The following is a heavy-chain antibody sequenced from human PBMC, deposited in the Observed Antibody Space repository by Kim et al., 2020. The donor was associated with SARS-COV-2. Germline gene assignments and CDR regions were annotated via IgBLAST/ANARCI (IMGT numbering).Heavy chain of an antibody. D-gene: IGHD2-2*01. J-gene: IGHJ4*02. Sequence: ASVKVSCKASGYTFTSYGISWVRQAPGQGLEWMGWISAYNGNTNYAQKLQGRATMTTDTSTSTAYMELRSLRSDDTAVYYCARDSPYCSSTSCSSDYWGQGTLVTVSS. CDR1: GYTFTSYG. CDR2: ISAYNGNT. CDR3: ARDSPYCSSTSCSSDY. V-gene: IGHV1-18*01.